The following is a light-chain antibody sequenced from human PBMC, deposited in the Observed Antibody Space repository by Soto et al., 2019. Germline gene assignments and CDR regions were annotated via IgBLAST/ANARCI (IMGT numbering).Light chain of an antibody. J-gene: IGLJ1*01. CDR2: EVS. V-gene: IGLV2-14*01. CDR1: SSDIGGYNS. CDR3: SSYTSISTLV. Sequence: QSVLTQSPSASGSPGQSVTISCTGTSSDIGGYNSVSWYQQHPGKAPKLMIYEVSNRPSGVSNRFSGSKSGNTASLTISGLQAEDEADYYCSSYTSISTLVFGTGTKLTVL.